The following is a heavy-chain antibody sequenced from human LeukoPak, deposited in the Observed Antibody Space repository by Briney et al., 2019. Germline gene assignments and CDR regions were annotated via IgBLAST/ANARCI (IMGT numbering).Heavy chain of an antibody. V-gene: IGHV4-30-4*01. CDR1: GGSISSGDYY. CDR3: ARDRGGVIPRAFDI. CDR2: IYYSGST. D-gene: IGHD2-15*01. Sequence: SQTLSLTCTVSGGSISSGDYYWSWIRQPPGKGLEWIGYIYYSGSTYYNPSLKSRVTISVDTSKNQFSLKLSSVTAADTAVYYCARDRGGVIPRAFDIWGKGQWSPSLQ. J-gene: IGHJ3*02.